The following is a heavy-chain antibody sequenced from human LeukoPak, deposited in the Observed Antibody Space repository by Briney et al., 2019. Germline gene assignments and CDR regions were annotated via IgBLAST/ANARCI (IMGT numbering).Heavy chain of an antibody. D-gene: IGHD1-26*01. Sequence: ASVKVSCKTSGYTFTSYGISWVRQAPGQGLEWMGWISGYNGNTNYAQKLQGRVTMTTDTSTSTAYLELRSLRSDDTAVYYCASYSGSLDDYYFDYWGQGTLVTVSS. CDR2: ISGYNGNT. CDR1: GYTFTSYG. V-gene: IGHV1-18*01. CDR3: ASYSGSLDDYYFDY. J-gene: IGHJ4*02.